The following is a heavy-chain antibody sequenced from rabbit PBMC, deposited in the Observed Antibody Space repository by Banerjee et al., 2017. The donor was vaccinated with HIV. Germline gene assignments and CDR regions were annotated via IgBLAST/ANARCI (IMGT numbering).Heavy chain of an antibody. CDR2: IDPVFGSI. CDR3: VSYDDYGDRNL. V-gene: IGHV1S7*01. J-gene: IGHJ4*01. Sequence: QSLEESGGGLVKPGGTLTLSCKASGFDFSNYGVSWVRQAPGKGLEWIGYIDPVFGSIHYASWVNGRFTISDHNAQNTLYLQLNSLTAADTATYFCVSYDDYGDRNLWGQGTLVTVS. D-gene: IGHD2-1*01. CDR1: GFDFSNYG.